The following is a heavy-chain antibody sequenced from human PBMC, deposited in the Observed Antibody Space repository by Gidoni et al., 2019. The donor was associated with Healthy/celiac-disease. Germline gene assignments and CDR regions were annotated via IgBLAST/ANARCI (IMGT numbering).Heavy chain of an antibody. J-gene: IGHJ4*02. CDR2: GGS. V-gene: IGHV4-59*08. D-gene: IGHD1-26*01. Sequence: GGSNYNPSLKSRVTISVDTSKNQFSLKLSSVTAADTAVYYCARQKVGATFGQFDYWGQGTLVTVSS. CDR3: ARQKVGATFGQFDY.